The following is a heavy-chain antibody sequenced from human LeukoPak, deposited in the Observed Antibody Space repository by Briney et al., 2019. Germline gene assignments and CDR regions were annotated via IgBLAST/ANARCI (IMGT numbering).Heavy chain of an antibody. CDR2: ISTSSSYI. V-gene: IGHV3-21*01. CDR1: GFTFSRNS. CDR3: ARGASVVAGSDDVFDI. Sequence: GGSLRLSCAASGFTFSRNSMNWVRQAPGKGLEWVSSISTSSSYIYYADSVKCRFTISRDNAKKSLYLQMNSLRADDTAVYYCARGASVVAGSDDVFDIWGQGTMVTVSS. D-gene: IGHD6-19*01. J-gene: IGHJ3*02.